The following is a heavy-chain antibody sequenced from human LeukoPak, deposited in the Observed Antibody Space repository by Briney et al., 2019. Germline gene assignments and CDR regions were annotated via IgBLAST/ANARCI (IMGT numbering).Heavy chain of an antibody. V-gene: IGHV3-21*01. CDR1: GFSFGTFS. D-gene: IGHD6-13*01. J-gene: IGHJ6*03. Sequence: GGSLRLSCAASGFSFGTFSMNWVRQAPGKGLEWVSSLDRSSTYIYYADSVKGRFTISRDNAKNSLYLLMNSLTAEDTAVYYCSRAPYSNSCYHYYMDVWGKGTTVTVSS. CDR2: LDRSSTYI. CDR3: SRAPYSNSCYHYYMDV.